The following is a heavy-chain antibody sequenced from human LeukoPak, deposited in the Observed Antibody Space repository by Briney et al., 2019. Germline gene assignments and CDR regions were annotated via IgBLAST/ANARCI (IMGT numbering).Heavy chain of an antibody. CDR3: ARGEWEPPTYYFDN. Sequence: GASVKVSCKASGYTFTSYDINWVRQATGQGLEWMGWMNPNSANTGYAQKFQGRVTLTRNTSITTAYMELSSLRSEDTAVYYCARGEWEPPTYYFDNWGQGTLVTVSS. CDR1: GYTFTSYD. J-gene: IGHJ4*02. CDR2: MNPNSANT. V-gene: IGHV1-8*03. D-gene: IGHD1-26*01.